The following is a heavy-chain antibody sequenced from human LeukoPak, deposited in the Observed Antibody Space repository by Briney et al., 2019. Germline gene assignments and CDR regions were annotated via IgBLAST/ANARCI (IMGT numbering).Heavy chain of an antibody. V-gene: IGHV4-34*01. CDR2: INHSGST. Sequence: PSETLSLTCAVYGGSFSGYYWSWIRQPPGKGLEWIGEINHSGSTNYNPSLKSRVTISVDTSKNQFSLKLSSVTAADTAVYYCARVQAGFGVAIFDYWGQGTLVTVSS. D-gene: IGHD3-3*01. J-gene: IGHJ4*02. CDR1: GGSFSGYY. CDR3: ARVQAGFGVAIFDY.